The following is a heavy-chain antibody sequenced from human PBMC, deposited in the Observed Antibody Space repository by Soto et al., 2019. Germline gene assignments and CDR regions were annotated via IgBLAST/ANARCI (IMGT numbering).Heavy chain of an antibody. CDR3: ARDRAWNYRYGMDV. V-gene: IGHV3-30-3*01. CDR2: ISYDGSNK. Sequence: QVQLVESGGGVVQPGRSLRLSCAASGFTFSSYAMHWVRHAPGKGLEWVAVISYDGSNKYYADSVKGRFTSSRDNSKSTLYLQMNSLRAEDTAVYYCARDRAWNYRYGMDVWGHGTTVTV. CDR1: GFTFSSYA. D-gene: IGHD1-7*01. J-gene: IGHJ6*02.